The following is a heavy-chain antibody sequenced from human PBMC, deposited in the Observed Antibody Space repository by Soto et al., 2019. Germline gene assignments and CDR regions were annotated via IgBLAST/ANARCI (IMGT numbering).Heavy chain of an antibody. Sequence: SETLSLTCSVSGVTMSYGGYSWSWIRQSPGKGLEWIGRIYATGSTDYNPSLKSRITMSVDMSKKQFSLTLRSVTAADTAIYYCVRDGTKNLRDRFDPWGRGILVTVSS. D-gene: IGHD1-1*01. CDR1: GVTMSYGGYS. V-gene: IGHV4-61*08. J-gene: IGHJ5*02. CDR3: VRDGTKNLRDRFDP. CDR2: IYATGST.